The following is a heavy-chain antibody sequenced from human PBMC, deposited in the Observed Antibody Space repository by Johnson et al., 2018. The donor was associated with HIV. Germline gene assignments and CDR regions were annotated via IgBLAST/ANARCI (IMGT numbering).Heavy chain of an antibody. Sequence: VQLVESGGGVVQPGTSLRLSCAASGFTFRNYAMHWVRQAPGKGLEWVAVISYDGSNKYYADSVKGRFTISRDNSKKTLSLQMNSPRVDDTAIYYCAKKEVGFGEAIDAFDIGVQGKMVTGSS. J-gene: IGHJ3*02. D-gene: IGHD3-10*01. CDR2: ISYDGSNK. CDR3: AKKEVGFGEAIDAFDI. CDR1: GFTFRNYA. V-gene: IGHV3-30*18.